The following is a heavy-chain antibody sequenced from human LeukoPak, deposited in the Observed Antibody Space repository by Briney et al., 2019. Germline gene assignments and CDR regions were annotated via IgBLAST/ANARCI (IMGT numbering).Heavy chain of an antibody. D-gene: IGHD3-16*01. CDR1: GGTFSSYA. V-gene: IGHV1-69*13. J-gene: IGHJ6*02. Sequence: ASVKVSCKASGGTFSSYAISWVRQAPGQGLEWMGGIIPIFGTANYAQKFQGRVTITADESTSTAYMQLSSLRSEDTAVYYCASRLGGGGYGMDVWGQGTTVTVSS. CDR3: ASRLGGGGYGMDV. CDR2: IIPIFGTA.